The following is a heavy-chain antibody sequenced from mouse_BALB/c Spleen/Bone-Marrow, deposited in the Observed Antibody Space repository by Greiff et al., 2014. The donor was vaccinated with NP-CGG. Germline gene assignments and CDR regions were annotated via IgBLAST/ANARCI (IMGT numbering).Heavy chain of an antibody. V-gene: IGHV2-5*01. J-gene: IGHJ3*01. CDR3: AKNEEKNSYGNYAFVY. CDR1: GFSLTSYG. D-gene: IGHD2-1*01. CDR2: IWRGGRT. Sequence: QVQLQQSGPGLVQPSQSLSITCTVSGFSLTSYGVHWVRQSPGKGLEWLGMIWRGGRTEYNAGFMSRLSITKDNSKSQVFLKMKSLQTHDTAIYYGAKNEEKNSYGNYAFVYWGQGTLVTVSA.